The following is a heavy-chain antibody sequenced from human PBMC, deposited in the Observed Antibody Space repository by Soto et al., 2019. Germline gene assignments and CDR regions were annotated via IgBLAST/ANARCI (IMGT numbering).Heavy chain of an antibody. CDR1: GVSISSSSYY. CDR3: ARHGGYSAYDPDY. V-gene: IGHV4-39*01. D-gene: IGHD5-12*01. Sequence: SETLSLTCTVSGVSISSSSYYWDWIRQPPGKGLEWIGTIYYSGSTYYNPSLKSRVTISVDTSKNQFSLKLSSVTAADTSVYYCARHGGYSAYDPDYWGQGTLVTVSS. J-gene: IGHJ4*02. CDR2: IYYSGST.